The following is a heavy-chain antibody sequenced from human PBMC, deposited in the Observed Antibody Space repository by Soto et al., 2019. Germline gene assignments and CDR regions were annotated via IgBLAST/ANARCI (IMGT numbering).Heavy chain of an antibody. CDR3: ASPMGPSGWFPSSSSYNWFDP. D-gene: IGHD6-19*01. J-gene: IGHJ5*02. V-gene: IGHV1-69*01. CDR1: GGTFSSYA. CDR2: IIPIFGTA. Sequence: QVQLVQSGAEVKKPGSSVKVSCKASGGTFSSYAISWVRQAPGQGLEWMGGIIPIFGTANYAQKFQGRVTITADESTSTAYMELSSLRSEDTAVYYCASPMGPSGWFPSSSSYNWFDPWGQGTLVTVSS.